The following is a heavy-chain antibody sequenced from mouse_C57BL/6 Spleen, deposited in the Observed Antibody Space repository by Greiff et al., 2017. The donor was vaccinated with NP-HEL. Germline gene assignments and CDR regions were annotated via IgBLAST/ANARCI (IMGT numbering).Heavy chain of an antibody. CDR1: GYTFTSYW. V-gene: IGHV1-53*01. CDR3: ARYGNYLAWFAY. CDR2: INPSNGGT. J-gene: IGHJ3*01. Sequence: QVQLQQPGTELVRPGASVKLSCKASGYTFTSYWMHWVKQRPGQGLEWIGNINPSNGGTNYNEKFKSKATLTVDKSSSTAYMQLSSLTSEDSAVYYCARYGNYLAWFAYWGQGTLVTVSA. D-gene: IGHD2-1*01.